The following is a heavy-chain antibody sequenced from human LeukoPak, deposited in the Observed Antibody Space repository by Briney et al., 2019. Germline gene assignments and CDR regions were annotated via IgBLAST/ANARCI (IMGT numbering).Heavy chain of an antibody. J-gene: IGHJ4*02. CDR3: ARPYDYVWGSYRRPRGEFDY. V-gene: IGHV4-34*01. Sequence: PSETLSLTSAVYGGSFSGYYWSWIRQPPGKGLEWIGEINHSGSTNYNPSLKSRVTISVDTSKNQFSLKLSSVTAADTAVYYCARPYDYVWGSYRRPRGEFDYWGQGTLVTVSS. D-gene: IGHD3-16*02. CDR2: INHSGST. CDR1: GGSFSGYY.